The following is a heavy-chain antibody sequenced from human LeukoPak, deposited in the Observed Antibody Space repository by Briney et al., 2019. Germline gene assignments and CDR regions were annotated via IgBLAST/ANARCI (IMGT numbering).Heavy chain of an antibody. CDR2: MYYSGST. Sequence: PSETLSLTCTVSGGSISSYYWSWIRQPPGEGLEWIAYMYYSGSTNYNPSLKSRVTMSVDTSKNQFSLKVSSVTAADTAVYYCARDGGGKSRPFDYWGQGTPVTVSS. CDR1: GGSISSYY. J-gene: IGHJ4*02. D-gene: IGHD4-23*01. CDR3: ARDGGGKSRPFDY. V-gene: IGHV4-59*01.